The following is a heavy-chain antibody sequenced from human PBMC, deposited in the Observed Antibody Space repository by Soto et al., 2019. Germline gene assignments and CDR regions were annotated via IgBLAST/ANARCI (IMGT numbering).Heavy chain of an antibody. V-gene: IGHV4-59*01. D-gene: IGHD3-3*01. CDR3: ARDWGYDFWSGYYAEVGYGMDV. J-gene: IGHJ6*02. CDR2: IYYSGST. CDR1: GGSISSYY. Sequence: SSETLSLTCTVSGGSISSYYWSWIRQPPGKGLEWIGYIYYSGSTNYNPSLKSRVTISVDTSKNQFSLKLSSVTAADTAVYYCARDWGYDFWSGYYAEVGYGMDVWGQGTTVTSP.